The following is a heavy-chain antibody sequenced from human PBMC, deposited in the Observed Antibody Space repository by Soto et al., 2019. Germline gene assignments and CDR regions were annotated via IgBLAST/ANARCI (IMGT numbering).Heavy chain of an antibody. CDR2: IYYSGST. Sequence: QVQLQESGPGLVKPSETLSLTCTVSGGSISSYYWSWIRQPPGKGLEWIGYIYYSGSTNYNPSLKSRVTISVDTSKNQFSLKLSSVTAADTAVYYCARNINWALGVWGQGTTVTVSS. CDR1: GGSISSYY. CDR3: ARNINWALGV. V-gene: IGHV4-59*08. D-gene: IGHD7-27*01. J-gene: IGHJ6*02.